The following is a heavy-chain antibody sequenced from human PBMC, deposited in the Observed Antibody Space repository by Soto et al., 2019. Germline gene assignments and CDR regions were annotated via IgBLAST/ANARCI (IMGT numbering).Heavy chain of an antibody. J-gene: IGHJ4*02. CDR3: ARNFGDYGDYDK. CDR1: GFTFSSYT. Sequence: EVQLVASGGGLVTPGGSLRLSCVASGFTFSSYTMDWVRQAPGKGLVWVSSISASSTYIYYTDSLRGRFSISRDNAKNSLYLQMNSLRAEDTAVYYCARNFGDYGDYDKWGQGTLVTVSS. V-gene: IGHV3-21*02. CDR2: ISASSTYI. D-gene: IGHD4-17*01.